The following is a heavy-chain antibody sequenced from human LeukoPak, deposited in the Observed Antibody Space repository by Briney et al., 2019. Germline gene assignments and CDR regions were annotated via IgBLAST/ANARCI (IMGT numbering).Heavy chain of an antibody. Sequence: ASVKVSCKASGYTFTSYYMHWVRQAPGHGLEWMGIINPSGGSTSYAQKFQGRVTMTRDTSTSTVYMELSSLRSEDTAVYYCASFHSSGWYYYWGQGTLVTVSS. J-gene: IGHJ4*02. CDR2: INPSGGST. V-gene: IGHV1-46*01. D-gene: IGHD6-19*01. CDR1: GYTFTSYY. CDR3: ASFHSSGWYYY.